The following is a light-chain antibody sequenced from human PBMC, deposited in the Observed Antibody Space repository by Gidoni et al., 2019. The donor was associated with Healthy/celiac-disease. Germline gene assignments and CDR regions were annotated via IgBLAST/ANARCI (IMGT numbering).Light chain of an antibody. Sequence: DIQMTQSPSSLSASVGDRVTITCRASQSIISYLNWYQQKPGKAPKLLIYAASSLQSGVPSRFSGSGSGTDFTLTISSLQPEDFATYYCQQSYSTPFTFXXXTKVEIK. J-gene: IGKJ4*01. CDR1: QSIISY. CDR2: AAS. CDR3: QQSYSTPFT. V-gene: IGKV1-39*01.